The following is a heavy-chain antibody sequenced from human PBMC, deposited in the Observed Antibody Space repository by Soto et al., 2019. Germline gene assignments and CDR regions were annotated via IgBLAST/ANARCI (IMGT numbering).Heavy chain of an antibody. J-gene: IGHJ4*02. CDR2: ISVHNAKP. CDR3: ARGRYGDY. Sequence: QGHLVQSGAEVKKPGASVKVSCKGSGYGFTTYGITWVRQAPAQGLEWMAWISVHNAKPNSAQKLQGRVTVTRDTSTSTAYMELRSLRSDDTAVYYCARGRYGDYWGQGAVVTVSS. D-gene: IGHD1-1*01. V-gene: IGHV1-18*01. CDR1: GYGFTTYG.